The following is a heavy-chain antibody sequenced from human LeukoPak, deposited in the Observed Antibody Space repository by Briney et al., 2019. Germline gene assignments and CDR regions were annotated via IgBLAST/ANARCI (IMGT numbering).Heavy chain of an antibody. CDR1: GDSVSSNSAA. V-gene: IGHV6-1*01. D-gene: IGHD3-3*01. CDR3: ASSYYDFWSGYFNWFDP. CDR2: TYYRSKWYN. Sequence: SQTLSLTCAISGDSVSSNSAAWNWIRQSPSRGLEWLGRTYYRSKWYNDYAVSVKSRITINPDTSKNQFSLQLNSVTPEDTAVYYCASSYYDFWSGYFNWFDPWGQGTLVTVSS. J-gene: IGHJ5*02.